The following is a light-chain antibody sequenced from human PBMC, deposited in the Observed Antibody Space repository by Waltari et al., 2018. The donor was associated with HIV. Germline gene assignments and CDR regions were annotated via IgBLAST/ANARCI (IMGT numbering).Light chain of an antibody. J-gene: IGLJ2*01. CDR3: GTWDSSLSLV. Sequence: QSVLTQPPSVSAAPGQKVTISCSGSSSNIGNNYVSWYQQLPGTAPKPLIYDNNKRPSGIPDRFSGSKSGTSATLGITGLQTGDEADYYCGTWDSSLSLVFGGGTKLTVL. V-gene: IGLV1-51*01. CDR2: DNN. CDR1: SSNIGNNY.